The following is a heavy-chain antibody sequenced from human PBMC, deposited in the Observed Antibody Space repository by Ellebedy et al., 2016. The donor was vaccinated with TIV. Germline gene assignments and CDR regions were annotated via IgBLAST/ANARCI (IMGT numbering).Heavy chain of an antibody. V-gene: IGHV1-2*02. CDR2: INPNSGGT. J-gene: IGHJ6*03. CDR1: GYTFTGYY. Sequence: ASVKVSCXASGYTFTGYYMHWVRQAPGQGLEWMGWINPNSGGTNYAQKFQGRVTMTRDTSISTAYMELSRLRSDDTAVYYCARDFGHSRIAAAGPYYYYYYMDVWGKGTTVTVSS. CDR3: ARDFGHSRIAAAGPYYYYYYMDV. D-gene: IGHD6-13*01.